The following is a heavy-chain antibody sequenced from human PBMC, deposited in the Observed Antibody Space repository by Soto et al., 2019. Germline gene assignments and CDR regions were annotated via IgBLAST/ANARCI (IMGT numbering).Heavy chain of an antibody. CDR2: IIPIFGTA. D-gene: IGHD6-19*01. CDR3: ARRQQWLANAFDI. V-gene: IGHV1-69*13. J-gene: IGHJ3*02. Sequence: ASVKVSCKASGCTFSSYAISCVRQAPGQGLEWMGGIIPIFGTANYAQEFQGRVTITADESTSTAYMELSSLRSEDTAVYYCARRQQWLANAFDIWGQGTMVTVSS. CDR1: GCTFSSYA.